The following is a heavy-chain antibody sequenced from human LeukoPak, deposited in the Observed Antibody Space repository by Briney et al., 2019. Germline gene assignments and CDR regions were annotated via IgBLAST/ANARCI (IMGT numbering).Heavy chain of an antibody. CDR2: ISWNSGSI. D-gene: IGHD3-10*01. CDR1: GFTFDDYA. Sequence: GRSLRLSCAASGFTFDDYAMHWVRQAPGKGLEWVSGISWNSGSIGYADSVKGRFTISRDNAKNSLYLQMNSLRAEDTAVYYCARDSSYYYGSDYWGQGTLVTVSS. CDR3: ARDSSYYYGSDY. J-gene: IGHJ4*02. V-gene: IGHV3-9*01.